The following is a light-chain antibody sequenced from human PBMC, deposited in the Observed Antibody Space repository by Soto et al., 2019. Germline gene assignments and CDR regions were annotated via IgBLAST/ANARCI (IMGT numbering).Light chain of an antibody. Sequence: QSALTQPASVSGSPGQSITISCTGTSSDVGGYNYVSWYQQQPGKAPKLMIYDVSNRPSGVSNRFSGSKSGNTASLTISGLQAEDEADYYCSSYTSSSSYVCGTGTKLTVL. CDR1: SSDVGGYNY. CDR2: DVS. J-gene: IGLJ1*01. V-gene: IGLV2-14*01. CDR3: SSYTSSSSYV.